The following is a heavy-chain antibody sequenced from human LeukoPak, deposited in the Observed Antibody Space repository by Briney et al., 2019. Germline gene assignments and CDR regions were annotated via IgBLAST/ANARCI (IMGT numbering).Heavy chain of an antibody. CDR1: GFTLGSFW. D-gene: IGHD2-2*01. V-gene: IGHV3-30-3*01. CDR3: ARSYCSSTSCYPDY. J-gene: IGHJ4*02. Sequence: PGGSLRLSCAASGFTLGSFWMSWVRQAPGKGLEWVAVISYDGSNKYYADSVKGRFTISRDNSKNTLYLQMNSLRAEDTAVYYCARSYCSSTSCYPDYWGQGTLVTVSS. CDR2: ISYDGSNK.